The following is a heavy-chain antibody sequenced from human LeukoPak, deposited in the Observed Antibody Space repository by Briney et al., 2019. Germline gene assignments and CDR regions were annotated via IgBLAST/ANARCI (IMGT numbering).Heavy chain of an antibody. Sequence: SETLSLTCAVYGGSLSGYYWSWIRQPPGKGLEWIGEINHSGSTNYNPSLKSRVTISVDTSKNQFSLKLSSVTAADTAVYYCARATTVDYVDYWGQGTLVTVSS. CDR2: INHSGST. V-gene: IGHV4-34*01. CDR3: ARATTVDYVDY. D-gene: IGHD4-4*01. J-gene: IGHJ4*02. CDR1: GGSLSGYY.